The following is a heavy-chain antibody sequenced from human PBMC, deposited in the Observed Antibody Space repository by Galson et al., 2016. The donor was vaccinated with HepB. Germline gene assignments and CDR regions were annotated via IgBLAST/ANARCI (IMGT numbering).Heavy chain of an antibody. CDR3: ARQSGPDPSWYFDL. Sequence: SETLSLTCTVSGGSISSSSYFWGWIRQPPGKGLEWLGSIYSSGTTHYNPSLKSRITISVDTSKNHFSLKLSSVTAADTAVYYCARQSGPDPSWYFDLWGRGTLLIVSS. V-gene: IGHV4-39*01. D-gene: IGHD1-26*01. CDR1: GGSISSSSYF. J-gene: IGHJ2*01. CDR2: IYSSGTT.